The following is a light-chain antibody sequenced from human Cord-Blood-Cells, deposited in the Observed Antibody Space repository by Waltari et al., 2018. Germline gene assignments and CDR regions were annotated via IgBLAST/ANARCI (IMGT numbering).Light chain of an antibody. CDR3: QQGFT. CDR2: KAS. Sequence: DIQMTQSPSTLSASVGDRVTITCRASQSISSWLAWYQQKPGKAPKLLIYKASSLESGVLSRLSGSGSGTEFTLTISSLQPDDFATYYCQQGFTFGPGTKVDIK. V-gene: IGKV1-5*03. J-gene: IGKJ3*01. CDR1: QSISSW.